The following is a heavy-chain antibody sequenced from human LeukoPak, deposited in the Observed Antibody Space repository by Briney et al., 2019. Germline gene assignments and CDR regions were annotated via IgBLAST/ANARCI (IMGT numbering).Heavy chain of an antibody. J-gene: IGHJ4*02. D-gene: IGHD3-3*01. CDR1: GFTFDHYG. V-gene: IGHV3-49*04. CDR2: IRSKAYGGTT. CDR3: TRGNYDFWSGYYTYYFDY. Sequence: PGGSLRLSCVASGFTFDHYGMHWVRQAPGKGLEWVGFIRSKAYGGTTEYAASVKGRFTISRDDSKSIAYLQMNSLKTEDTAVYYCTRGNYDFWSGYYTYYFDYWGQGTLVTVSS.